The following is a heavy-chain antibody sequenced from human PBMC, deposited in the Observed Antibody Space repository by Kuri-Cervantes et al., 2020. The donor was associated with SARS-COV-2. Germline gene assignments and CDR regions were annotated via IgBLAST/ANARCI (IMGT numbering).Heavy chain of an antibody. D-gene: IGHD2-2*01. CDR1: GYTFTGYY. J-gene: IGHJ4*02. CDR3: ARQGGIVVVPAAL. Sequence: ASVKVSRKASGYTFTGYYMHWVRQAPGQGLEWMGWINPNSGGTNYAQKFQGRVTMTRDTSISTAYMELSRLRSDDTAVYYCARQGGIVVVPAALWGQGTLVTVSS. V-gene: IGHV1-2*02. CDR2: INPNSGGT.